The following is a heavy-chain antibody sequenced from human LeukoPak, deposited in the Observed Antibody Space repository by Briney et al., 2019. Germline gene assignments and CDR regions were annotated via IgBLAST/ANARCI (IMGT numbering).Heavy chain of an antibody. CDR2: ISSSSYI. V-gene: IGHV3-21*01. J-gene: IGHJ6*02. D-gene: IGHD3-10*01. CDR1: GFTFSSYS. Sequence: GGSLRLSCAASGFTFSSYSMNWVRQAPGKGLEWVSSISSSSYIYYADSVKGRFTISRDNAKNLLYLQMNSLRAEDTAVYYCASSYYYGSGSYYSLYYYYGMDVWGQGTTVTVSS. CDR3: ASSYYYGSGSYYSLYYYYGMDV.